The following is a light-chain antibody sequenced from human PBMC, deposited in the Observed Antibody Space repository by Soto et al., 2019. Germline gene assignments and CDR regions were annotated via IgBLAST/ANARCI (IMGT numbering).Light chain of an antibody. Sequence: IQLTQSPSSLSASVGDRVTITCRASQSISSYLNWYQHKPGKAPKVPIYAASSLESGVPSRFSGSGSGTDFSLTISSLQPEDFATYYCKQSKSFPLTFGGGTKVDIK. V-gene: IGKV1-39*01. J-gene: IGKJ4*01. CDR2: AAS. CDR3: KQSKSFPLT. CDR1: QSISSY.